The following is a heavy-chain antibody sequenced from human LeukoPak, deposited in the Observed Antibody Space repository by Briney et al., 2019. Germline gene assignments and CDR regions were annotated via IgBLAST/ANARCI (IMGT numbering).Heavy chain of an antibody. CDR3: ARVAGTVTTYDY. V-gene: IGHV1-2*02. D-gene: IGHD3-3*01. Sequence: ASVKVSCKPSGYIFTDYHIHWVRQAPGQGLEWMGWMNPENGDTNYAQKFQGRVTMARDTSINTAYMALSGLRSDDTATYYCARVAGTVTTYDYWGQGTLVIVSS. CDR1: GYIFTDYH. J-gene: IGHJ4*02. CDR2: MNPENGDT.